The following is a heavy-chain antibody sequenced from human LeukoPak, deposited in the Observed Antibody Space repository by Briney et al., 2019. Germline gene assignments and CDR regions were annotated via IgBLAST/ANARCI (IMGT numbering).Heavy chain of an antibody. D-gene: IGHD2-21*01. V-gene: IGHV4-59*01. Sequence: SETLSLTCAVYGGSFSGYYWSWIRQPPGKGLEWIGYIYYSGSTNYNPSLKSRVTISLDTSKNQFSLKLSSVTAADTAVYYCVRVYSWWFDPWGQGTLVTVSS. J-gene: IGHJ5*02. CDR2: IYYSGST. CDR3: VRVYSWWFDP. CDR1: GGSFSGYY.